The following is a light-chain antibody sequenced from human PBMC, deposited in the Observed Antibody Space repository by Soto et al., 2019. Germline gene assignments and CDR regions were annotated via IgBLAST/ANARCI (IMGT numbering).Light chain of an antibody. Sequence: AIQLTQSPSSLSASVGDRVTITCRASQGISSALAWYQQKPGKAPKLLIYDASSLESGVPSRFSGSGSGTDFTLTISIPQPEDFATYYCQQFNSYSSFGQGTRLEIK. V-gene: IGKV1-13*02. CDR1: QGISSA. CDR3: QQFNSYSS. CDR2: DAS. J-gene: IGKJ5*01.